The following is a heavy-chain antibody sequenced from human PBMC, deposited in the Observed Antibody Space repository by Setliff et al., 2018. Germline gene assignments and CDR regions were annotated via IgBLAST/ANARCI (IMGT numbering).Heavy chain of an antibody. CDR3: ARASTSSFFVYFDF. D-gene: IGHD2-2*01. J-gene: IGHJ4*02. CDR1: EYSFSDYW. CDR2: IYPDDSGT. V-gene: IGHV5-51*01. Sequence: GESLKISCQTSEYSFSDYWVAWVRQVPGGGLEWMGVIYPDDSGTRYSPSFQGQVTMSADKSTNTAYLQWNSLAASDAAMYYCARASTSSFFVYFDFWGQGTQVTVSS.